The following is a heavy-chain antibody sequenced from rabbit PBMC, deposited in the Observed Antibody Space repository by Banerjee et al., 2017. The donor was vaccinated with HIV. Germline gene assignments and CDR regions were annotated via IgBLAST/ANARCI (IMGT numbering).Heavy chain of an antibody. V-gene: IGHV1S45*01. CDR1: GFSVSSSYY. J-gene: IGHJ3*01. Sequence: QEQLVESGGGLVQPEGSLTLTCTASGFSVSSSYYMSWVRQAPGKGLEWIGIIYARRRNTDYASWVNGRFTISSDNAQNAVDLQMNSLTAADTATYFCARIHSYDDYGDPTRLDLWGPGTLVTVS. D-gene: IGHD2-1*01. CDR2: IYARRRNT. CDR3: ARIHSYDDYGDPTRLDL.